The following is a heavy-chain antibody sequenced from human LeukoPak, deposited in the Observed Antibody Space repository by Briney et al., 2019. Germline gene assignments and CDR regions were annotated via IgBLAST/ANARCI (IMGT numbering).Heavy chain of an antibody. V-gene: IGHV4-34*01. CDR2: INHSGST. Sequence: SETLTLTCAVYGGSFSGYYWSWIRQPPGKGLEWIGEINHSGSTNYNPSLKSRVTISVDTSKNQFSLKLSSVTAADTAVYYCARAQTYYYYGMDVWGQGTTVTVSS. CDR3: ARAQTYYYYGMDV. CDR1: GGSFSGYY. J-gene: IGHJ6*02.